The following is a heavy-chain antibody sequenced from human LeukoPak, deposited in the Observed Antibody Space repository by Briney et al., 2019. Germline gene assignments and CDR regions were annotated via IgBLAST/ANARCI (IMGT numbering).Heavy chain of an antibody. J-gene: IGHJ6*02. CDR2: MYYSGST. V-gene: IGHV4-59*01. CDR3: ARDPSLGTGSPFYYGMDV. Sequence: SESLSLTCTVSGGSISSYYWSWIRQPPGKGLEWIGYMYYSGSTNYNPSLKSRVTISVDTSKNQFSLKLSSVTAADTAVYYCARDPSLGTGSPFYYGMDVWGQGTTVTVSS. CDR1: GGSISSYY. D-gene: IGHD7-27*01.